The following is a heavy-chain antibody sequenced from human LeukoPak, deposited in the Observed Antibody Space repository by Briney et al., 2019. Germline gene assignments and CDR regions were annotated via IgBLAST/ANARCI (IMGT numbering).Heavy chain of an antibody. V-gene: IGHV3-7*01. Sequence: GGSLRLSCTASGFTFSDYWMTWVRQAPGKGPEWVANIKQDGSQRYYVDSVRGRFTISRDNSKNSLYLQMNSLRAEDTAVYYCARIDASHYYFDFWGQGTLVTVSS. CDR2: IKQDGSQR. CDR1: GFTFSDYW. J-gene: IGHJ4*02. CDR3: ARIDASHYYFDF.